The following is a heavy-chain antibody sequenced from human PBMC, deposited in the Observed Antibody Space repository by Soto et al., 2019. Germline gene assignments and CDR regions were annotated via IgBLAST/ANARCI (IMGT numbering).Heavy chain of an antibody. V-gene: IGHV3-7*01. CDR1: GFTFSSYW. J-gene: IGHJ3*02. CDR3: ARGYSGYDDAVDI. CDR2: IKQDGSEK. Sequence: GGSLRLSCAASGFTFSSYWMSWVRQAPGKGLEWVANIKQDGSEKYYVDSVKGRFTISRDNAKNSLYLQMNSMRAEDTAVYYCARGYSGYDDAVDIWGQGTMVTVS. D-gene: IGHD5-12*01.